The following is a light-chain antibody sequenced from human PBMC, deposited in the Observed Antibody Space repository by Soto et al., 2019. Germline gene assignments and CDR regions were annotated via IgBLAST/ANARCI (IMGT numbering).Light chain of an antibody. CDR1: QSISNS. CDR2: EAT. J-gene: IGKJ1*01. V-gene: IGKV1-5*03. Sequence: DIQMTQSPSTLSASVGDRVTITCRASQSISNSLAWYQQKPGKAPKLLIYEATSLKSGVPSRFGGSGSGTEYTLTISSLHPDDSATYYCEQYNGYWTLGQGTKVEIK. CDR3: EQYNGYWT.